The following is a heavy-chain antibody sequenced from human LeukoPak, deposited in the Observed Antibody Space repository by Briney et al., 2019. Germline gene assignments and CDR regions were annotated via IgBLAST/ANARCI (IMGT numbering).Heavy chain of an antibody. CDR3: ARVMGSGWTEFDY. D-gene: IGHD6-19*01. J-gene: IGHJ4*02. Sequence: SETLSLTCTVSGGSISNYYWSWIRKPPGKGLEWLGYIYYSGTTNYSPSRKSRVTISVDTAKNQFSLKMRAVTAAETAVYYCARVMGSGWTEFDYWGKGTLVTVSS. CDR1: GGSISNYY. CDR2: IYYSGTT. V-gene: IGHV4-59*01.